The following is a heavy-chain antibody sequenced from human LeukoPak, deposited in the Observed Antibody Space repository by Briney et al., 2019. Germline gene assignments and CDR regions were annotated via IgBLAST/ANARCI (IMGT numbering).Heavy chain of an antibody. CDR3: ARVAGYCSSTSCYELYDY. V-gene: IGHV1-18*04. Sequence: GASVKVSCKASGYTFTSYGISWGRQAPGQGLEWMGWISAYNGNTNYAQKLQGRVTMTTDTSTSTAYMELRSLRSDDTAVYYCARVAGYCSSTSCYELYDYWGQGTLVTVSS. CDR1: GYTFTSYG. D-gene: IGHD2-2*01. J-gene: IGHJ4*02. CDR2: ISAYNGNT.